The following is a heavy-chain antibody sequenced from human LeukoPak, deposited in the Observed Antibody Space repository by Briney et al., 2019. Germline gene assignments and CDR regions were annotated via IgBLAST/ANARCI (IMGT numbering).Heavy chain of an antibody. D-gene: IGHD1-1*01. J-gene: IGHJ3*02. CDR2: ISSSSSYI. Sequence: GGSLRLSCAASGFTFSSYSMNWVRQAPGKGLEWVSSISSSSSYIYYADSVKGRFTISRDNAKNSLYLQMNSLRAEDTAAYYCARLGTDAFDIWGQGTMVTVSS. CDR1: GFTFSSYS. CDR3: ARLGTDAFDI. V-gene: IGHV3-21*01.